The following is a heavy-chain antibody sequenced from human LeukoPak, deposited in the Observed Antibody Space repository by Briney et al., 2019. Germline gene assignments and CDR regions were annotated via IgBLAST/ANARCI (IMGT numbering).Heavy chain of an antibody. V-gene: IGHV3-21*04. J-gene: IGHJ6*03. CDR3: AKGYYDYVWGSPYYYMDV. Sequence: GGSLRLSCAASGSTFSNYDMNWVRQAPGKGLEWVSSITGSSTYIYYADSVKGRFTISRDNSKNTLYLQMNSLRAEDTAVYYCAKGYYDYVWGSPYYYMDVWGKGTTVTVSS. CDR1: GSTFSNYD. CDR2: ITGSSTYI. D-gene: IGHD3-16*01.